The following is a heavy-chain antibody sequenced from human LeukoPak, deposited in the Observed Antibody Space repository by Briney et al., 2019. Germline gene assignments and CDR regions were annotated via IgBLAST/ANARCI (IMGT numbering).Heavy chain of an antibody. Sequence: GGSLRLSCAASGFTFSSYSMNWVRQAPGKGLEWISYISSSSATIYYADSAEGRFTISRDNAKNSLYLQMNSLRVEDTAVYYCARGWGERGKCRGGTCNNPQFDYWGRGTLVTVSS. D-gene: IGHD2-15*01. CDR3: ARGWGERGKCRGGTCNNPQFDY. CDR2: ISSSSATI. CDR1: GFTFSSYS. V-gene: IGHV3-48*01. J-gene: IGHJ4*02.